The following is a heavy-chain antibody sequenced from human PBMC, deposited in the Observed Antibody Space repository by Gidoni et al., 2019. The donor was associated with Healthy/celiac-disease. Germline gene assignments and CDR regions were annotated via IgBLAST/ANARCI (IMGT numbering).Heavy chain of an antibody. Sequence: QVQLQVSGPGLVKPSETLSLTCAVSGYSITSGYYWGWIRQPPGKGLEWIGSIYHSGSTYYNPSLKSRVTISVDTSKNQFSLKLSSVTAADTAVYYCAREIIVDTAMVTGPVDYWGQGTLVTVSS. V-gene: IGHV4-38-2*01. CDR3: AREIIVDTAMVTGPVDY. CDR2: IYHSGST. J-gene: IGHJ4*02. D-gene: IGHD5-18*01. CDR1: GYSITSGYY.